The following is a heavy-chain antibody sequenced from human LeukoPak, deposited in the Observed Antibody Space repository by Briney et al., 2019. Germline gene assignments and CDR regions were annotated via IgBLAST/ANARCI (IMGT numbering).Heavy chain of an antibody. CDR2: IYHSGST. J-gene: IGHJ4*02. V-gene: IGHV4-38-2*02. Sequence: SETLSLTCTVSGYSISSGYYWGWIRQPPGQGLEWIGSIYHSGSTYYNPSLKSRVTISVDTSKNQFSLKLSSVTAADTAVYYCARNGGKGYYFDYWGQGTLVTVSS. CDR3: ARNGGKGYYFDY. CDR1: GYSISSGYY.